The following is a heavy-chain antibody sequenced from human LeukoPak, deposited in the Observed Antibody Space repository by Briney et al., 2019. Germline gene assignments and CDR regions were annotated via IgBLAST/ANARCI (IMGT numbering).Heavy chain of an antibody. Sequence: ASVKVSCKASGYTFTSYDNNWVRQATGQGLEWMGWMNPNSGNTGYAQKFQGRVTITRNTSISTAYMELSSLRSEDTAVYYCARRLLVRGPLDYYMDVWGKGTTVTVSS. CDR3: ARRLLVRGPLDYYMDV. V-gene: IGHV1-8*03. CDR1: GYTFTSYD. J-gene: IGHJ6*03. CDR2: MNPNSGNT. D-gene: IGHD3-10*01.